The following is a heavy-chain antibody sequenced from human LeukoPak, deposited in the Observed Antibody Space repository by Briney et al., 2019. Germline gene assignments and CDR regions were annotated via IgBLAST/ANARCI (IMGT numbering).Heavy chain of an antibody. CDR2: ISAYNGNT. CDR3: AKDNPNWNIVATMPGG. D-gene: IGHD5-12*01. Sequence: VASVKVSCKASGYTFTSYGISWVRQAPGQGLEWMGWISAYNGNTNYAQKLQGRVTMTTDTSTSTAYMELRSLRSDDTAVYYCAKDNPNWNIVATMPGGWGQGTLVTVSS. CDR1: GYTFTSYG. V-gene: IGHV1-18*01. J-gene: IGHJ4*02.